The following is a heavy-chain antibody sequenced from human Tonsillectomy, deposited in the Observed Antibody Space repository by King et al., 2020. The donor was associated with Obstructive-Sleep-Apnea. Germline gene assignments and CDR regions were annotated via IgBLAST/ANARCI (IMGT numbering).Heavy chain of an antibody. V-gene: IGHV3-11*06. CDR2: ISSSSSYT. CDR1: GFTFSDYY. J-gene: IGHJ4*02. D-gene: IGHD1/OR15-1a*01. CDR3: ARLTAGWNNYDY. Sequence: VQLVESGGGLVKLGGSLRLSCAASGFTFSDYYMSWIRQAPGKGLEWVSYISSSSSYTNYADSVKGRFTISRDNAKNSLYLQMNSLRAEDTAVYYCARLTAGWNNYDYWGQGTLVTVSS.